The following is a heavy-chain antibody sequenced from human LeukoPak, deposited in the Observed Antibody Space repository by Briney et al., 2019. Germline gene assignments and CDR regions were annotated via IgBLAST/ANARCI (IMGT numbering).Heavy chain of an antibody. Sequence: GGSLRLSCAASGFTFSDYYMSWIRQAPGKGLEWVSYISSSGSTIYYADSVKGRFTISRDNSKNTLYLQMNSLRAEDTAVYYCAREVWQNDAFDIWGQGTMVTVSS. CDR3: AREVWQNDAFDI. J-gene: IGHJ3*02. V-gene: IGHV3-11*01. CDR2: ISSSGSTI. CDR1: GFTFSDYY. D-gene: IGHD6-6*01.